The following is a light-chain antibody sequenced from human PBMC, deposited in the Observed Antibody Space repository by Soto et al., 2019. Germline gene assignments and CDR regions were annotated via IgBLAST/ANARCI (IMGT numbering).Light chain of an antibody. CDR3: QQYFECPPIT. V-gene: IGKV3-15*01. J-gene: IGKJ1*01. CDR1: ETVATN. CDR2: GAS. Sequence: VMTQSPATLSVSPGERATLSCWASETVATNLAWYQQKPGQAPRLLISGASTRAAGISDRFRGSGSGTEFTLTISSLRSEDSAIDYCQQYFECPPITFGQGTKVDIK.